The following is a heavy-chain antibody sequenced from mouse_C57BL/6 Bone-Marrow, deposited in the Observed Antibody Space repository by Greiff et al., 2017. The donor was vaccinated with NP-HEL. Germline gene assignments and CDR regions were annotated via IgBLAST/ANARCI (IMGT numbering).Heavy chain of an antibody. CDR1: GFTFSDFY. J-gene: IGHJ1*03. CDR2: SRNKANDYTT. V-gene: IGHV7-1*01. CDR3: AREYYYGSRGYWYFDV. Sequence: EVKLMESGGGLVQSGRSLRLSCATSGFTFSDFYMEWVRQAPGKGLEWIAASRNKANDYTTEYSASVKGRFIVSRDTSQSILYLQMNALRAEDTAIYYCAREYYYGSRGYWYFDVWGTGTTVTVSS. D-gene: IGHD1-1*01.